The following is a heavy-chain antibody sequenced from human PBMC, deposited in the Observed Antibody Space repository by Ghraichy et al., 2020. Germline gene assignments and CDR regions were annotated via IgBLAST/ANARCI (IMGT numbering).Heavy chain of an antibody. J-gene: IGHJ6*02. Sequence: SCVGSGFTFSSYSMNWVRQSPGKGGEGVAYITSSSRTKSYADSVKGRFTISRDNAQNSLYLQMNSLRDEDTAVYYCGRGSTVVRFFYYDGMDVWGQGTTVTVSS. D-gene: IGHD4-23*01. CDR2: ITSSSRTK. CDR1: GFTFSSYS. CDR3: GRGSTVVRFFYYDGMDV. V-gene: IGHV3-48*02.